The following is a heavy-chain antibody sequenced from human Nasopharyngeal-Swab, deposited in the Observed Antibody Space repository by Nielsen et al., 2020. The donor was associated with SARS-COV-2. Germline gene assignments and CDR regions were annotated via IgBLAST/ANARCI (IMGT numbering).Heavy chain of an antibody. J-gene: IGHJ6*02. V-gene: IGHV1-8*01. Sequence: ASVKVSCKASGYTFTSYDINWVRQATGQGLEWMGWMNPNSGNTGYAQKFQGRVAMTRNTSISTAYMELSSLRSEDTAVYYCARGEDYYDFWSGYDYYYGMDVWGQGTTVTVSS. CDR2: MNPNSGNT. CDR3: ARGEDYYDFWSGYDYYYGMDV. D-gene: IGHD3-3*01. CDR1: GYTFTSYD.